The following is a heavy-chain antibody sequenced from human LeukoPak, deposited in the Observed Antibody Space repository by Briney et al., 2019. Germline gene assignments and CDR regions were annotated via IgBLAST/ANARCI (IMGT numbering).Heavy chain of an antibody. Sequence: SETLSLTCTVSGGSISSYYWSWIRQPPGKGLEWIGEINHSGSTNYNPSLKSRVTISVDTSKNQFSLKLSSVTAADTAVYYCARGPGDIVVVPAASKRFDPWGQGTLVTVSS. CDR3: ARGPGDIVVVPAASKRFDP. CDR1: GGSISSYY. D-gene: IGHD2-2*01. CDR2: INHSGST. V-gene: IGHV4-34*01. J-gene: IGHJ5*02.